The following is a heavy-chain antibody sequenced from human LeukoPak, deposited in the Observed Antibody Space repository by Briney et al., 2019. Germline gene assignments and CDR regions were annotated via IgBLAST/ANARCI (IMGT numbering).Heavy chain of an antibody. J-gene: IGHJ3*02. Sequence: SETLSLTCTVSGGSISSSSYYWGWIRQPPVKGLEWIGSIYYSGSTYYNPSLKSRVTISVDTSKNQFSLKLSSVTAADTAVYYCARRVVVPASVGAFDIWGQGTMVTVSS. CDR2: IYYSGST. CDR1: GGSISSSSYY. CDR3: ARRVVVPASVGAFDI. D-gene: IGHD2-2*01. V-gene: IGHV4-39*01.